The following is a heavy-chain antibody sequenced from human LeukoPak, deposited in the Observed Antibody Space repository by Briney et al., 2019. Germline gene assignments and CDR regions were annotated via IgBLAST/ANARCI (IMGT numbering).Heavy chain of an antibody. J-gene: IGHJ6*03. CDR1: GGSFSGYY. D-gene: IGHD2-2*01. CDR2: INHSGST. V-gene: IGHV4-34*01. CDR3: ARLPAAYTRYYYYMDV. Sequence: SETLSLTCAVYGGSFSGYYWSWIRQPPGKGLEWIGEINHSGSTNYNPSLKSRVTISVDTSKNQFSLKLSSVTAADTAVYYCARLPAAYTRYYYYMDVWGKGTTVTISS.